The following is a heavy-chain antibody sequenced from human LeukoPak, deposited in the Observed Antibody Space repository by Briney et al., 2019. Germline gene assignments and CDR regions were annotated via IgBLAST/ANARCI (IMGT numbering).Heavy chain of an antibody. CDR1: GYTFTSYG. CDR3: ARDRSHVDIVATIGFFQH. Sequence: RASVKVSCKASGYTFTSYGISWVRQAPGQGLEWMGWISAYNGNTNYAQKFQGRVTMTRDTSISTAYMELSRLRSDDTAVYYCARDRSHVDIVATIGFFQHWGQGTLVTVSS. D-gene: IGHD5-12*01. V-gene: IGHV1-18*01. CDR2: ISAYNGNT. J-gene: IGHJ1*01.